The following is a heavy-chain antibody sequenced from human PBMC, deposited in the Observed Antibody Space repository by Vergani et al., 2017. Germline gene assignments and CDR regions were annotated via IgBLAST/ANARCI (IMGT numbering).Heavy chain of an antibody. CDR2: ISSSSSTL. D-gene: IGHD2-2*01. CDR1: GFTFSSYS. J-gene: IGHJ5*02. V-gene: IGHV3-48*04. Sequence: VQLVESGGGVVQPGRSLRLSCAASGFTFSSYSMNWVRQAPGKGLEWVSYISSSSSTLYYADSVKGRFTISRDNANNSLYLQMNSLRAEDTAVYYCASTPDIVVVPAAMSEFDPWGQGTLVTVSS. CDR3: ASTPDIVVVPAAMSEFDP.